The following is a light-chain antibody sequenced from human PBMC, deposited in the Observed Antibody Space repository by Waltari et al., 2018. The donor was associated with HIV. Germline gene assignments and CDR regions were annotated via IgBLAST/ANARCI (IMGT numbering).Light chain of an antibody. V-gene: IGLV2-14*03. CDR2: DVS. CDR3: SSYTSSITYV. J-gene: IGLJ1*01. Sequence: QSALTQPASVSGSPGQSITISCTGTRNAIGSSNHFSWHQQHPGEAPKLIIHDVSDRPSGISNRFSGSKSGNTASLTISGLQTEDEADYYCSSYTSSITYVFGSGTRVTVL. CDR1: RNAIGSSNH.